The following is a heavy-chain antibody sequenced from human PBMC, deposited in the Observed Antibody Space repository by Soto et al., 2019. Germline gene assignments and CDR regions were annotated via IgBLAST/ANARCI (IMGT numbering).Heavy chain of an antibody. CDR3: ARDRYSSSWSMDVYYFDY. CDR1: GGTFSSYT. D-gene: IGHD6-13*01. Sequence: ASVKVSCKASGGTFSSYTISWVRQAPGQGLEWMGRIIPILGIANYAQKFQGRVPITADKSTSTAYMELSSLRSEDTAVYYCARDRYSSSWSMDVYYFDYWGQGTLVTVSS. CDR2: IIPILGIA. J-gene: IGHJ4*02. V-gene: IGHV1-69*04.